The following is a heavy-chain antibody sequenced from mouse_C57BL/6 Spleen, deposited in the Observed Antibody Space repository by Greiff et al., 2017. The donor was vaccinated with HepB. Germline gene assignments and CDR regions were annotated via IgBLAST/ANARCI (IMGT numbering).Heavy chain of an antibody. D-gene: IGHD1-1*01. J-gene: IGHJ1*03. CDR2: IDPEDGDT. Sequence: EVQLQQSGAELVRPGASVKLSCTASGFNIKDYYMHWVKQRPEQGLEWIGRIDPEDGDTEYAPKFQGKATMTADTSSNTAYLQLSSLTSEDTAVYYCTYDGSPHWYFDVWGTGTTVTVSS. CDR1: GFNIKDYY. CDR3: TYDGSPHWYFDV. V-gene: IGHV14-1*01.